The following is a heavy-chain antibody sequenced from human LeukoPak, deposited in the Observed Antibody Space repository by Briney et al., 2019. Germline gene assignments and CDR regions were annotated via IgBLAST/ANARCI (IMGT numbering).Heavy chain of an antibody. CDR3: AKVEGASKASVY. Sequence: GGSLRLSCAASGFTFSNYAMTWVRRAPGKGLEWVSSISGSGGSTYYADSVKGRFTISRDNSKNTLYLQMYSLRAEDTAVYYCAKVEGASKASVYWGQGALVTVSS. V-gene: IGHV3-23*01. J-gene: IGHJ4*02. CDR1: GFTFSNYA. CDR2: ISGSGGST. D-gene: IGHD1-1*01.